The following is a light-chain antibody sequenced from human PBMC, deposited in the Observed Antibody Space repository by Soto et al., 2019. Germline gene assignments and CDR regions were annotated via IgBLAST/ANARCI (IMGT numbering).Light chain of an antibody. V-gene: IGKV1-5*01. J-gene: IGKJ1*01. CDR1: QSINNW. CDR2: DAS. Sequence: DTQMTQTQSTLSAFVGDRVTFTCRASQSINNWLAWYQQGPGTAPKILIYDASTLESGVPSRFSGSGSGTEFSLTISRLQPEDFATYYCQQYDTNPKTFGQGTKV. CDR3: QQYDTNPKT.